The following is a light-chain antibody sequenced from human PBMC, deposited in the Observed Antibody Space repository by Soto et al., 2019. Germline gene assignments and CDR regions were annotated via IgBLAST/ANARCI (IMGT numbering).Light chain of an antibody. J-gene: IGLJ1*01. CDR2: EVN. Sequence: QAVLTQPASVSGSPGQSITISCTGTSTDVGGYNYVSWYQHYPGKGPKLIIYEVNNRPSGVSDRFSGSKSGNKASLTISNLEAEDESDYYCGSYTSTDTPFVFGTGTKVNVL. CDR3: GSYTSTDTPFV. CDR1: STDVGGYNY. V-gene: IGLV2-14*01.